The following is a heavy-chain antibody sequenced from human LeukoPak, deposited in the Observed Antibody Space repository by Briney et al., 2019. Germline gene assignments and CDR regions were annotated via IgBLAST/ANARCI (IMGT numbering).Heavy chain of an antibody. CDR3: ARSSGWWSLDY. CDR1: GFTFSTAS. CDR2: FDTGFGT. V-gene: IGHV3-23*01. J-gene: IGHJ4*02. Sequence: PGGSLRLSCAAPGFTFSTASLHWVRQAPGRGLEWVSAFDTGFGTYYPDSLKGRFSISRDNSKNTLFLQMNSLRAEDTAVYYCARSSGWWSLDYWGQGILVTVSS. D-gene: IGHD6-19*01.